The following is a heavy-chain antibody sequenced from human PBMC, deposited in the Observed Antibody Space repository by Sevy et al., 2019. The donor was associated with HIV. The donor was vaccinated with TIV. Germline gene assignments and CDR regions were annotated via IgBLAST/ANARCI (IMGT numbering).Heavy chain of an antibody. CDR2: ISSNNGNT. Sequence: ASVKVSCKASGYTFTSFGISWVRQAPGQGFEWIGWISSNNGNTKYAQKFQGRVTMTTETSTSTAYMELRNLRSDDTALYYCARHRPHDYYYFYMDVWGKGTTVTVSS. CDR3: ARHRPHDYYYFYMDV. J-gene: IGHJ6*03. CDR1: GYTFTSFG. V-gene: IGHV1-18*01.